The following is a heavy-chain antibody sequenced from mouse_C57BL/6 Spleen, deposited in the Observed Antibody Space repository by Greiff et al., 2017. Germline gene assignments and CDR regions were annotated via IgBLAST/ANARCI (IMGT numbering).Heavy chain of an antibody. CDR3: ARRAPYYGSTLYWYFDV. CDR2: INPNNGGT. V-gene: IGHV1-18*01. D-gene: IGHD1-1*01. CDR1: GYTFTDYN. J-gene: IGHJ1*03. Sequence: EVKLVESGPELVKPGASVRIPCKASGYTFTDYNMDWVKQSHGKSLEWIGDINPNNGGTIYNQKFKGKATLTVDKSSSTAYMELRSLTSEDTAVYYCARRAPYYGSTLYWYFDVWGTGTTVTVSS.